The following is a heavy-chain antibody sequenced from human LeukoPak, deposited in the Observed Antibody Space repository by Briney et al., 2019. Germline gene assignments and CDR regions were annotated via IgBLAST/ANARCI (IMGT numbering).Heavy chain of an antibody. CDR3: ARTYGDYDDFDY. V-gene: IGHV1-46*01. Sequence: ASVKVSCKASGYTFTGYYMHWVRQAPGQGLEWMGIINPSGGSTSYAQKFRGRVTMTRDMSTSTVYMELSSLRSEDTAVYYCARTYGDYDDFDYWGQGTLVTVSS. D-gene: IGHD4-17*01. J-gene: IGHJ4*02. CDR2: INPSGGST. CDR1: GYTFTGYY.